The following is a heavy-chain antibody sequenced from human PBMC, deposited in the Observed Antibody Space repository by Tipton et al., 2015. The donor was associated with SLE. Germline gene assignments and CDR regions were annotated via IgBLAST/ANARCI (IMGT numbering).Heavy chain of an antibody. D-gene: IGHD3-10*01. J-gene: IGHJ6*02. CDR2: DYSSGST. Sequence: GLVKPSETLSLTCTVSGGSISSYYWSWIRQPAGKGLEWIGRDYSSGSTNYNPSLKSRVSMSVDTSKNQFSLKLRPVTAADTAVYYCARDTDGDYFDYYGMDVWGQGTTVIGSS. V-gene: IGHV4-4*07. CDR3: ARDTDGDYFDYYGMDV. CDR1: GGSISSYY.